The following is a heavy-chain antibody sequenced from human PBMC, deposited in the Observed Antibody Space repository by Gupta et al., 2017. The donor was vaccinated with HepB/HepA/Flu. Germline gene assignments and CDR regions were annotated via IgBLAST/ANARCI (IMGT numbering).Heavy chain of an antibody. CDR1: GFTFRSHW. CDR2: IKQDGSEK. CDR3: ARWIWSGSFDY. D-gene: IGHD3-3*01. Sequence: EVQLVESGGGLVQPGGSLRLSCAASGFTFRSHWMSWVRQAPGKGLEWVANIKQDGSEKYYVDSVKGRCTISRDNAKNSRYLQMNSLRAEDTAVYYCARWIWSGSFDYWGQGTLVTVSS. J-gene: IGHJ4*02. V-gene: IGHV3-7*01.